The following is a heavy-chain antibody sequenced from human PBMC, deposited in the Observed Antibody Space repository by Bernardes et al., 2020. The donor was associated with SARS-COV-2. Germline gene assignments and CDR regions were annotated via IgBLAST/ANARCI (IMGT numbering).Heavy chain of an antibody. CDR1: GGPISSSSYY. V-gene: IGHV4-39*02. Sequence: SETLSPTCTVSGGPISSSSYYWGWIRQPPGTGLEWIGRIYYSGSTYYNPSLKSRVTISVDTSKNQFSRKLSAVTAADTAVYYFARDPSYGDYGVSFDYWGQGTLITVSS. CDR2: IYYSGST. D-gene: IGHD4-17*01. CDR3: ARDPSYGDYGVSFDY. J-gene: IGHJ4*02.